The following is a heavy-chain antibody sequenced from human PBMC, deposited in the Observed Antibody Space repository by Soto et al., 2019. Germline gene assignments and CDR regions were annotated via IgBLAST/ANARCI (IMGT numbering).Heavy chain of an antibody. V-gene: IGHV1-69*13. Sequence: SVKVSCKASGGTFSSYAISWVRQAPGQGLEWMGGIIPIFGTANYAQKFQGRVTITADESTSTAYMELSSLRSEDTAVYYCARDRVGQLLDYYYYGMDVWGQGTTVTVSS. CDR3: ARDRVGQLLDYYYYGMDV. J-gene: IGHJ6*02. D-gene: IGHD6-6*01. CDR2: IIPIFGTA. CDR1: GGTFSSYA.